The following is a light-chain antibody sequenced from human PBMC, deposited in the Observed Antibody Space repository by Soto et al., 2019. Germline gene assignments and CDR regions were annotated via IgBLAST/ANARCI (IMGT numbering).Light chain of an antibody. V-gene: IGLV2-14*03. CDR1: SSDVGDYNY. CDR3: SSYASRNTLV. CDR2: DVS. Sequence: QSVPTQPASVSGSPGQSITISCTGTSSDVGDYNYVSWYQHHPGKAPKLVIYDVSDRPPGISTRFSGSKSGNTASLTISGLQAGDGGGYFCSSYASRNTLVFGGGTKVTVL. J-gene: IGLJ3*02.